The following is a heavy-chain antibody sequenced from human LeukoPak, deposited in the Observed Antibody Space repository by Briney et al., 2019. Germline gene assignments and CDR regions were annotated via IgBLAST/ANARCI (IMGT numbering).Heavy chain of an antibody. CDR3: ARNVYRTFDS. CDR2: IKQDGSEK. CDR1: GFTFSTYW. V-gene: IGHV3-7*01. Sequence: TGGSLRLSCAASGFTFSTYWMSWVRQAPGKGLEWVANIKQDGSEKYYVDSVKDRFTISRDNAKNSLYLRMNSLRVEDTAVYYCARNVYRTFDSWDQGTLVTVSS. J-gene: IGHJ4*02. D-gene: IGHD1-14*01.